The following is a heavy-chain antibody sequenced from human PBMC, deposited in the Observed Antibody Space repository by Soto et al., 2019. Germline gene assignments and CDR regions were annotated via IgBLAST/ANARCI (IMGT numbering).Heavy chain of an antibody. V-gene: IGHV1-2*04. Sequence: GASVKVSCKASGYTFTGYYMHWVRQAPGQGLEWMGWFNPNSGGTNYAQKFQGWVTMTRDTSISTAYMELSRLRSDDTAVYYCARGSGYGRYWFDPWGQGTLVTVSS. CDR1: GYTFTGYY. J-gene: IGHJ5*02. CDR2: FNPNSGGT. CDR3: ARGSGYGRYWFDP. D-gene: IGHD5-12*01.